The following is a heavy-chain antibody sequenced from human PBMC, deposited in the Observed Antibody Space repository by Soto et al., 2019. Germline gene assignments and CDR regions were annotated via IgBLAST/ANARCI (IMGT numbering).Heavy chain of an antibody. Sequence: PGESLKISCKGSGYSFTSYWISWVRQMPGKGLEWMGRIDPSDSYTNYSPSFQGHVTISADKSISTAYLQWSSLKASDTAMYYCARVDILTGYPIRANFDYWGQGTLVTVSS. CDR1: GYSFTSYW. CDR2: IDPSDSYT. CDR3: ARVDILTGYPIRANFDY. J-gene: IGHJ4*02. D-gene: IGHD3-9*01. V-gene: IGHV5-10-1*01.